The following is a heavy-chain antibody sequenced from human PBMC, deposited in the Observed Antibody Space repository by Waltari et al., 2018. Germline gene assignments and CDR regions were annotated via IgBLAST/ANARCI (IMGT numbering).Heavy chain of an antibody. D-gene: IGHD2-21*02. Sequence: QVQLVQSGAEVKKPGSSVKVSCKASGGTFSSYAISWVRQAPGQGLEWMGGIIPSFGTANYAQKFQGRVTITADESTSTAYMELSSLRSEDTAVYYCARERRAYCGGDCFDAFDIWGQGTMVTVSS. CDR3: ARERRAYCGGDCFDAFDI. J-gene: IGHJ3*02. V-gene: IGHV1-69*01. CDR1: GGTFSSYA. CDR2: IIPSFGTA.